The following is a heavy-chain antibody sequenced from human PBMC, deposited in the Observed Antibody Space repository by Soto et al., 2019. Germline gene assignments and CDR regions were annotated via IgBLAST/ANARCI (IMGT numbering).Heavy chain of an antibody. V-gene: IGHV1-2*04. Sequence: ASVKVSCKASGYTFTGYYMHWVRQAPGQGLEWMGWINPNSGGTNYAQKCQGWVTMTRDTSISTAYMELSRLRSDVTAVNYCARKFPAAINYAFDIWGQGTMVTV. CDR2: INPNSGGT. J-gene: IGHJ3*02. CDR1: GYTFTGYY. D-gene: IGHD2-2*02. CDR3: ARKFPAAINYAFDI.